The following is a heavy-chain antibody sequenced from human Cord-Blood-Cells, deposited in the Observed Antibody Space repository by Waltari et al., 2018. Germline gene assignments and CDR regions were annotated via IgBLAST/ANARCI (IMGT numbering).Heavy chain of an antibody. J-gene: IGHJ4*02. V-gene: IGHV4-34*01. Sequence: QVQLQQWGAGLLKPSETLSLTCAVYGGSFSGYYWSWIRQPPGKGLEWIGEINHSGSTNSNTSRKSRVTISVDTSKNQFSLKLSSVTAADTAVYYCARLGTNFDYWGQGTLVTVSS. CDR1: GGSFSGYY. CDR3: ARLGTNFDY. CDR2: INHSGST. D-gene: IGHD7-27*01.